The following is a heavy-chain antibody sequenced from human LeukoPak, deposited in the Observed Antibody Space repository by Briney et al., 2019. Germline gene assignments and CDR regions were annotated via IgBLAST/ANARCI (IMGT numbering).Heavy chain of an antibody. D-gene: IGHD3-3*01. Sequence: SETLSLTCAVSGYAISSGYYWGWIRQPPGKGLEWIGSIYHSGSTYYNPALKSRVTISVDTSKNQFSLKLSSVTAADTAVYYCARHGPYYDFWSGYYAGGLTSDYWGQGTLVTVSS. V-gene: IGHV4-38-2*01. J-gene: IGHJ4*02. CDR2: IYHSGST. CDR3: ARHGPYYDFWSGYYAGGLTSDY. CDR1: GYAISSGYY.